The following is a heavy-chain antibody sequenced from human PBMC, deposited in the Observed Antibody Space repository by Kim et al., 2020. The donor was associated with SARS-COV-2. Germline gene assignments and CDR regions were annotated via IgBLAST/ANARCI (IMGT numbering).Heavy chain of an antibody. D-gene: IGHD3-3*01. CDR1: GGSISSGGYY. CDR2: IYYSGST. J-gene: IGHJ5*02. CDR3: ARGPVEYYGFRSGYTAGGVAP. V-gene: IGHV4-31*03. Sequence: SETLSLTCTVSGGSISSGGYYWSWIRQHPGKGLEWIGYIYYSGSTYYNPSLQSRFTISVDTSKNQFSLKLSSVTAAATAVYYCARGPVEYYGFRSGYTAGGVAPWGEGNPVTVSS.